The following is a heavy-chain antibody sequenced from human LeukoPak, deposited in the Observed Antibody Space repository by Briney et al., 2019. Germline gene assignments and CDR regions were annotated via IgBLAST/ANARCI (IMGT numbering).Heavy chain of an antibody. V-gene: IGHV4-61*01. D-gene: IGHD1-1*01. CDR2: TYYSGST. CDR3: ARLYQQSKWKYYYYYMDV. CDR1: GGSISSGSYY. Sequence: PSQTVSLTCTVSGGSISSGSYYWSWIRQPPGKGLEWIGYTYYSGSTNYNPSLKSRVTISVDTSTKQFSLRLSSVTAADTAVYYCARLYQQSKWKYYYYYMDVWGKGTAVTVSS. J-gene: IGHJ6*03.